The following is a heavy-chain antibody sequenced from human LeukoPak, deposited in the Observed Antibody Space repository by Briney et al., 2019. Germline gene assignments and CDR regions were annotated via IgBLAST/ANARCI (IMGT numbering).Heavy chain of an antibody. J-gene: IGHJ4*02. D-gene: IGHD3-10*01. CDR3: SSGSGY. V-gene: IGHV3-7*01. Sequence: GGSLRLSCAAAGLRFSSDWMNWVRQAPGKGLEWVANINPDGSQESYVDSVKGRFTISRDNAKNSVYLQTNSLRAEDTGIYYCSSGSGYWGQGTLVTVSS. CDR2: INPDGSQE. CDR1: GLRFSSDW.